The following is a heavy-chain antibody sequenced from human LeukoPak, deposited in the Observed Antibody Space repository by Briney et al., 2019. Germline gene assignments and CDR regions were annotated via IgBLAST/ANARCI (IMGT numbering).Heavy chain of an antibody. J-gene: IGHJ3*02. CDR1: GYTFTSYG. CDR3: ARGDCTNGVCYYYAFDI. Sequence: ASVKVSCKASGYTFTSYGISWVRQAPGQGLEWMGWISAYNGNTNYAQKLQGRVTMTTDTSTSTAYMELRSLRSDDTAVYYCARGDCTNGVCYYYAFDIWGQGTMVTVSS. D-gene: IGHD2-8*01. V-gene: IGHV1-18*01. CDR2: ISAYNGNT.